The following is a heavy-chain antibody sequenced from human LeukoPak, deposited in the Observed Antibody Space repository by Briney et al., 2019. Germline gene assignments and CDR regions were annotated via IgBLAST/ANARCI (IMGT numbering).Heavy chain of an antibody. Sequence: GGSLRLSCAASGFTFDDYAMHWVRQAPGKGLEWVSLISGDGGSTYYADSVKGRFTISRDNSKNSLYLQMNSLRTEDTALYYCATHDYYGSGSYYNVGYYYMDFWGKGTTVTVSS. CDR1: GFTFDDYA. CDR3: ATHDYYGSGSYYNVGYYYMDF. CDR2: ISGDGGST. V-gene: IGHV3-43*02. J-gene: IGHJ6*03. D-gene: IGHD3-10*01.